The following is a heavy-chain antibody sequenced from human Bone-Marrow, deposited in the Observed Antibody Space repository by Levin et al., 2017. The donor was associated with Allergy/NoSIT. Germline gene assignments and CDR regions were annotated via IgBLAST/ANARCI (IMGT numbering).Heavy chain of an antibody. D-gene: IGHD4-23*01. J-gene: IGHJ6*02. Sequence: GSLRLSCAASGFTVSRYWMHWVRQAPGKGLVWVTRINNDGSSTSYADSVRGRFTISKDNAKNTLVLQMNSLRAEDTAVYYCARSGDNDDYYALDVWGQGTTVTVSS. V-gene: IGHV3-74*01. CDR2: INNDGSST. CDR1: GFTVSRYW. CDR3: ARSGDNDDYYALDV.